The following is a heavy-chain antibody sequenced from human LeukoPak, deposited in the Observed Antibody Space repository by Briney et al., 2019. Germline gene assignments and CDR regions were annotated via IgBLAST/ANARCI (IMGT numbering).Heavy chain of an antibody. CDR2: TVGDGSYT. CDR1: RFTFNSYW. Sequence: GGSLRLSCAASRFTFNSYWMHWVRQAPGKGLVWVSRTVGDGSYTNYADSVKGRFTISRDNSKNTLYLQMNSLRAEDTAVYYCAKDQYDYVWGSYPSFDYWGQGTLVTVSS. V-gene: IGHV3-74*01. J-gene: IGHJ4*02. D-gene: IGHD3-16*02. CDR3: AKDQYDYVWGSYPSFDY.